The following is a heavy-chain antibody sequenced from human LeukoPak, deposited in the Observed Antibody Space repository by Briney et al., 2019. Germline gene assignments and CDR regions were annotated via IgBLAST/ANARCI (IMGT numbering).Heavy chain of an antibody. D-gene: IGHD1-26*01. V-gene: IGHV3-30*04. CDR2: ISYDGSKK. Sequence: GGSLRLSCAASGFTFSTYSMHWVRQAPGKGLEWVAIISYDGSKKYYADSVKGRFTISRDNSKNTLYLQMNSLRAEDTAVYYCAKDSGSYRRAFDIWGQGTMVTVSS. CDR1: GFTFSTYS. CDR3: AKDSGSYRRAFDI. J-gene: IGHJ3*02.